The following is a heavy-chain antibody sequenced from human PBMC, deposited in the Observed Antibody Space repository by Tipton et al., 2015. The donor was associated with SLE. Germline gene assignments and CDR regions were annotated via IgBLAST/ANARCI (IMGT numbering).Heavy chain of an antibody. CDR1: GGSVSSSSKY. CDR3: ARLHGYSYGLNWFDP. V-gene: IGHV4-39*07. Sequence: TLSLTCTVSGGSVSSSSKYWAWIRPPPGKGLEWIGSIYYTGTTTYYNSFLKSRVTLSVDTSKNQFSLRLTSVIAADTAVYYCARLHGYSYGLNWFDPWGQGTLVTVSS. D-gene: IGHD5-18*01. CDR2: IYYTGTTT. J-gene: IGHJ5*02.